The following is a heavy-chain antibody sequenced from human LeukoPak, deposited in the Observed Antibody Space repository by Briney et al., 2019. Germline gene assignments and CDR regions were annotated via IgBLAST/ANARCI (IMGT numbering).Heavy chain of an antibody. V-gene: IGHV3-11*04. CDR2: ISSSGSTI. D-gene: IGHD5-24*01. CDR1: GFTFSDYY. Sequence: GGSLRLSCAASGFTFSDYYMSWIRQAPGKGLEWVSYISSSGSTIYYADSVKGRFTISRDNSKNTLYLQMNSLRAEDTAVYYCARDRGDGYNMDDAFDIWGQGTMVTVSS. CDR3: ARDRGDGYNMDDAFDI. J-gene: IGHJ3*02.